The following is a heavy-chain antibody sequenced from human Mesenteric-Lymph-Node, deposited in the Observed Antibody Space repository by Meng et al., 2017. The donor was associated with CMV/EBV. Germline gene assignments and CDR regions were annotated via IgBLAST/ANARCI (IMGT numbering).Heavy chain of an antibody. CDR1: GFTVSSNY. CDR2: VNWNGGDK. CDR3: VRDSGVKFSHFDY. J-gene: IGHJ4*02. V-gene: IGHV3-20*04. Sequence: GESLKISCTASGFTVSSNYMSWIRQAPGKGLEWVSGVNWNGGDKAYGDSVKGRFTISRDNAKNSVYLQMNSLRAEDTALYYCVRDSGVKFSHFDYWGQGTLVTVSS. D-gene: IGHD3-10*01.